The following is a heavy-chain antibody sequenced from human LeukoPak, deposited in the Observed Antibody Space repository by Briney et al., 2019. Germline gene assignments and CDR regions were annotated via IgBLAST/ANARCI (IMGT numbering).Heavy chain of an antibody. V-gene: IGHV4-59*01. CDR3: ARFNPVWSGYYYYFDY. CDR2: IYYSGST. D-gene: IGHD3-3*01. J-gene: IGHJ4*02. CDR1: GGSISSYY. Sequence: SETLSLTCTVSGGSISSYYWSWIRQPPGKGLEWIRYIYYSGSTNYNPSLKSRVTISVDTSKNQFSLKLSSVTAADTAVYYCARFNPVWSGYYYYFDYWGQGTLVTVSS.